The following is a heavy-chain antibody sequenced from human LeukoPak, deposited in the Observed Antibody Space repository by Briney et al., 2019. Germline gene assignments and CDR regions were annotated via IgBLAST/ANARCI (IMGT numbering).Heavy chain of an antibody. Sequence: PSETLSLTCAVYGGSFSGYYWSWIRQPPGKGLEWIGEINHSGSTNYNPSLKSRVTISVDTSKNQFSLKLGSVTAADTAVYYCARDSLSGPQSRPFDYWGQGTLVTVSS. CDR2: INHSGST. CDR1: GGSFSGYY. J-gene: IGHJ4*02. CDR3: ARDSLSGPQSRPFDY. D-gene: IGHD2-15*01. V-gene: IGHV4-34*01.